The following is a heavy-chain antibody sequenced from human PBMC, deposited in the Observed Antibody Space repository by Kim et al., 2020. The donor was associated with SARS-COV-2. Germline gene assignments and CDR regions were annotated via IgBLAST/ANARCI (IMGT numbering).Heavy chain of an antibody. D-gene: IGHD3-9*01. CDR2: MNPNSGNT. CDR1: GYTFTSYD. Sequence: ASVKVSCKASGYTFTSYDINWVRQATGQGLEWMGWMNPNSGNTGYAQKFQGRVTMTRNTSISTAYMELSSLRSEDTAVYYCARGGLMDYDILTGTDDAFDIWGQGTMVTVSS. CDR3: ARGGLMDYDILTGTDDAFDI. V-gene: IGHV1-8*01. J-gene: IGHJ3*02.